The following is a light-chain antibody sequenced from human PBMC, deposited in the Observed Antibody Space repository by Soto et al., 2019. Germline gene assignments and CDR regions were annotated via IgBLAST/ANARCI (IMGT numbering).Light chain of an antibody. V-gene: IGKV1-16*02. CDR2: AAS. CDR3: QQYDTYPYT. Sequence: DIQMTQSPSSLSASVGDRVTITCRASQGVSLSLAWFQQKPGKVPRSLIYAASSLQNGVPSNFSGGGSGTDFTLTISSLQPEDFDTYYCQQYDTYPYTFGQGTKLEIK. J-gene: IGKJ2*01. CDR1: QGVSLS.